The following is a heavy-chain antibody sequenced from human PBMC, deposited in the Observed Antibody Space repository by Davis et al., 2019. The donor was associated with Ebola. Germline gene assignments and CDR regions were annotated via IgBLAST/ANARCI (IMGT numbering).Heavy chain of an antibody. Sequence: GSLRLSCTVSGGSITISGYYWVWIRQPPGKGLEWIGNIFYSGSTYYDPSLKSRVIISLDTSKNQVSLKLTSVTAADTAVYYCAIPSGRYYYYYGMDVWGQGTTVTVSS. CDR2: IFYSGST. J-gene: IGHJ6*02. D-gene: IGHD6-19*01. V-gene: IGHV4-39*01. CDR3: AIPSGRYYYYYGMDV. CDR1: GGSITISGYY.